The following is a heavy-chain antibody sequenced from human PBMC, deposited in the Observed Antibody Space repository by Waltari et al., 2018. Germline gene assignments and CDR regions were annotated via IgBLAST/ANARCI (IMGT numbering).Heavy chain of an antibody. Sequence: EVQLVESGGGLVQPGGSLRLSCIASGFPLSGYWMHWVRQAPGKGLVWVSRVKDDGTGTTYADSVKGRFTSSRDNARNTLYLQMNSLRAEDTAVYYCARSDYTDFWGLGTLVTVSS. D-gene: IGHD3-16*01. J-gene: IGHJ4*02. CDR1: GFPLSGYW. V-gene: IGHV3-74*01. CDR2: VKDDGTGT. CDR3: ARSDYTDF.